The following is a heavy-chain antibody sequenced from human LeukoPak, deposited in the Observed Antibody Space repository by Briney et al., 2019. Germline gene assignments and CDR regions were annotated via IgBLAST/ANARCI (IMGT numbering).Heavy chain of an antibody. V-gene: IGHV3-21*01. J-gene: IGHJ4*02. CDR3: ARDFSLRNVDIVATIGSY. D-gene: IGHD5-12*01. Sequence: GSLRLSCAASGFTFSSYSMNWVRQAPGKGLEWVSSSSSSSSYIYYADSVKGRFTISRDNFKNTLYLQMNSLRAEDTAVYYCARDFSLRNVDIVATIGSYWGQGTLVTVSS. CDR2: SSSSSSYI. CDR1: GFTFSSYS.